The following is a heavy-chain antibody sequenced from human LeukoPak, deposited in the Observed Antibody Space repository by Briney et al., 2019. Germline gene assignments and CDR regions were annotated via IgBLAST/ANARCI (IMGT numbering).Heavy chain of an antibody. CDR3: AREVGAFTNFDL. D-gene: IGHD1-26*01. CDR1: GGSISNYY. Sequence: DPSETLSLTCTVSGGSISNYYWSWIRQPPGKGLEWIGYIFYSGSTSYNPSLKSRVTISVDTSKNQFSLRLSSVTAADTAVYYCAREVGAFTNFDLWGQGTLVTVSS. CDR2: IFYSGST. J-gene: IGHJ4*02. V-gene: IGHV4-59*01.